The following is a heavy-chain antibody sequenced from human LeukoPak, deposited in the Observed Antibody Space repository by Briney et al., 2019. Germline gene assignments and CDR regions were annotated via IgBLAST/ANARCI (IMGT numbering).Heavy chain of an antibody. J-gene: IGHJ4*02. V-gene: IGHV3-23*01. Sequence: PGGPLTLSCAASGLSFSTFAMSWVRQGPARGLEWVACLRGNGETFYAESVKGRFTLSSDSSRNTVYLHPNILKVEDAAMYYCSRASWVSSTDVVRWGQGTLVTVSS. D-gene: IGHD2-15*01. CDR2: LRGNGET. CDR3: SRASWVSSTDVVR. CDR1: GLSFSTFA.